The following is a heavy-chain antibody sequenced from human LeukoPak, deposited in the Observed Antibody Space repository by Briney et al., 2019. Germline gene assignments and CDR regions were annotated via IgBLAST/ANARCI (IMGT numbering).Heavy chain of an antibody. V-gene: IGHV5-51*01. CDR1: GYSFTSYW. Sequence: GESLKISCKGSGYSFTSYWIGWVRQMPGKGLEWMGIIYPGDSDTRYSPSFQGQVTISADKSISTAYLQWSSLKASDTAMYYCARGYYDSSGYLGKNNWFDPWGQGTLVTVSS. CDR2: IYPGDSDT. CDR3: ARGYYDSSGYLGKNNWFDP. D-gene: IGHD3-22*01. J-gene: IGHJ5*02.